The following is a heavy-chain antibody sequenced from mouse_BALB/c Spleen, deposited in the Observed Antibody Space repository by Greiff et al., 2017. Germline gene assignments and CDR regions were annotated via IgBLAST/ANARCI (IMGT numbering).Heavy chain of an antibody. CDR1: GYSITSDYA. J-gene: IGHJ4*01. Sequence: EVMLVESGPGLVKPSQSLSLTCTVTGYSITSDYAWNWIRQFPGNKLEWMGYISYSGSTSYNPSLKSRISITRDTSKNQFFLQLNSVTTEDTATYYCARRVDYVYAMDYWGQGTSVTVSS. CDR2: ISYSGST. V-gene: IGHV3-2*02. D-gene: IGHD2-4*01. CDR3: ARRVDYVYAMDY.